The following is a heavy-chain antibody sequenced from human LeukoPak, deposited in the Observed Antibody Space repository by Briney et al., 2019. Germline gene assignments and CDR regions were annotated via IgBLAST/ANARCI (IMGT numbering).Heavy chain of an antibody. CDR2: IYYSGST. J-gene: IGHJ4*02. CDR3: ARASSSWFFDY. CDR1: GDSISNTNYF. D-gene: IGHD6-13*01. V-gene: IGHV4-61*05. Sequence: SETLSLTCTVSGDSISNTNYFWGWIRQPPGKGLEWIGYIYYSGSTNYNPSLKSRVTISVDTSKNQFSLKLSSVTAADTAVYYCARASSSWFFDYWGQGTLVTVSS.